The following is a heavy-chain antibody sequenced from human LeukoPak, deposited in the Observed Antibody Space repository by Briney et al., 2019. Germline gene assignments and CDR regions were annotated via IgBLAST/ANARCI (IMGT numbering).Heavy chain of an antibody. CDR1: GFTFSNAW. V-gene: IGHV3-15*01. CDR2: IKSKTNGGTA. J-gene: IGHJ4*02. Sequence: NSGGSLRLSCAASGFTFSNAWMSWVRQVPGKGLEWVGRIKSKTNGGTADYAAPVKGRFTISRDDSENMLFLQMNSLKTEDTALYFCATEPLGYCSDPTCYDYFDYWGQGSLVTVSS. D-gene: IGHD2-2*01. CDR3: ATEPLGYCSDPTCYDYFDY.